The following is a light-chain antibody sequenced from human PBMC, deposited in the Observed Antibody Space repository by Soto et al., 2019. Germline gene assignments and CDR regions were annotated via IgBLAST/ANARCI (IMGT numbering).Light chain of an antibody. V-gene: IGKV3-11*01. CDR3: QQRSNWPT. J-gene: IGKJ3*01. CDR1: QSVSSS. CDR2: DAS. Sequence: EIVLTQSPATLSLSPGERATLSCRASQSVSSSLAWYQHKPGQAPRLLIYDASNRATGIPVRFSGSGSGTDFTLTISSLEPEDFAVYYCQQRSNWPTFGPGTKVDIK.